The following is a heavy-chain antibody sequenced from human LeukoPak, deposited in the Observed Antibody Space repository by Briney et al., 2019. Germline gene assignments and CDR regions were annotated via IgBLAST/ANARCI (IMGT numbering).Heavy chain of an antibody. CDR3: AKGLT. J-gene: IGHJ5*02. Sequence: GGSLRLSCAASGFTFSSYNMNWVRQAPGKGLEWVSAIRDNGGGTYYADSVKGRFTISRDNSKNMLYLQMNSLRTEDTAVYYCAKGLTWGQGTLVTVSS. V-gene: IGHV3-23*01. D-gene: IGHD3-16*01. CDR1: GFTFSSYN. CDR2: IRDNGGGT.